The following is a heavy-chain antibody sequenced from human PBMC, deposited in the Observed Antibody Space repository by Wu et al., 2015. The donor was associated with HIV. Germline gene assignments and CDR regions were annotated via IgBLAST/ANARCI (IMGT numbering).Heavy chain of an antibody. V-gene: IGHV1-46*03. D-gene: IGHD1-1*01. CDR3: ASRIGRTGNMEAFDI. J-gene: IGHJ3*02. CDR2: INPRENRV. CDR1: GYNFTNYY. Sequence: QVQLVQSGAVVKRLGASVRISCKTSGYNFTNYYMHWVRQAPGQGPEWMGVINPRENRVSYSQKFQGRVTMTRDTSTNTLYMELSSLTAEDTAVYYCASRIGRTGNMEAFDIWGQGTLVTVSS.